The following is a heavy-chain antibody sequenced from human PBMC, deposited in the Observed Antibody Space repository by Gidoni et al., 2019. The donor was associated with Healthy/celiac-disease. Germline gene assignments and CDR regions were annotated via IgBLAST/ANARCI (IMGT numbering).Heavy chain of an antibody. CDR1: GYTFTGYY. V-gene: IGHV1-2*06. CDR3: ARGIVATIGDGDY. Sequence: QVQLVQSGAEVKKPGASVKVSCKASGYTFTGYYLHWVRQAPGQGLEWMGRSNPNSGGTNYAQKFQGRVTMTRDTSISTAYMELSRLRSDDTAVYYGARGIVATIGDGDYWGQGTLVTVSS. CDR2: SNPNSGGT. J-gene: IGHJ4*02. D-gene: IGHD5-12*01.